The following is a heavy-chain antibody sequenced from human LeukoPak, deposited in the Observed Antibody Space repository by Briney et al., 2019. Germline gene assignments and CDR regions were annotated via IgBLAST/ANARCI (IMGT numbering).Heavy chain of an antibody. CDR3: AKNYDSSGYYYGPGGYFDY. CDR2: ISGSGGST. Sequence: GGSLRLSCAASGFTFSSYAMSWVRPAPGKRLEWVSAISGSGGSTYYADSVKGRFTISRDNSKNTLYLQMNSLRAEDTAVYYCAKNYDSSGYYYGPGGYFDYWGQGTLVTVSS. CDR1: GFTFSSYA. V-gene: IGHV3-23*01. D-gene: IGHD3-22*01. J-gene: IGHJ4*02.